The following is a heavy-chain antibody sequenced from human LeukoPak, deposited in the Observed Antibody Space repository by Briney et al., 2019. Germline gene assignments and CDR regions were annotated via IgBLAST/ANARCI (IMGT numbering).Heavy chain of an antibody. J-gene: IGHJ4*02. CDR1: GGSISSYY. V-gene: IGHV4-59*01. D-gene: IGHD1-26*01. CDR2: IYYSGST. Sequence: SETLSLTCTVSGGSISSYYWSWIRQPPGKGLEWIGYIYYSGSTNYNPSLKSRVTISVDTSKNQFSLKLSSVTAADTAVYYCARDGYSGSSLFDYWGQGTLVTVSS. CDR3: ARDGYSGSSLFDY.